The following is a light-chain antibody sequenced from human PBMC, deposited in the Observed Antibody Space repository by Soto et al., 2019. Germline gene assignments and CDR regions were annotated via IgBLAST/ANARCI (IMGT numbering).Light chain of an antibody. Sequence: QSALTQPASVSGSPGQSITISCTGTSSDVGGYKYVSWYQQNPGKAPKLMIYEVSNRPSGVSNRFSGSKSGSTASLTISGLQAEDEADYYCSSYTSSSPCVFGTGTKVTVL. J-gene: IGLJ1*01. V-gene: IGLV2-14*01. CDR3: SSYTSSSPCV. CDR2: EVS. CDR1: SSDVGGYKY.